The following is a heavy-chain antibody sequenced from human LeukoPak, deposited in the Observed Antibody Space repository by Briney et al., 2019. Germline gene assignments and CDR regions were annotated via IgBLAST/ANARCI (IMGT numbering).Heavy chain of an antibody. V-gene: IGHV4-38-2*02. J-gene: IGHJ4*02. Sequence: PSETLSLTCSVSGYSISSDYYWGWIRQPPGKGLEWIGSIYHSGSTYYNPSLKNRVTISVDTSVNQFSLNLTSVTAADTAVYYCASSTWIQLLVDFCGQGTLVSVSA. CDR2: IYHSGST. D-gene: IGHD5-18*01. CDR3: ASSTWIQLLVDF. CDR1: GYSISSDYY.